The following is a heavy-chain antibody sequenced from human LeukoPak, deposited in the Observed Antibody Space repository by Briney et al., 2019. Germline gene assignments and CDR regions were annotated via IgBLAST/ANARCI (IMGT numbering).Heavy chain of an antibody. CDR2: ISGSGGST. Sequence: GGSLRLSCAASGFTFTTYALTWVRQAPGKGLEWVSAISGSGGSTYYADSVKGRFTISRDNSKNTLYLQMNSLRAEDTAVYYCAKDLERLHDASDIWGQGTMVTVSS. D-gene: IGHD5/OR15-5a*01. CDR3: AKDLERLHDASDI. J-gene: IGHJ3*02. CDR1: GFTFTTYA. V-gene: IGHV3-23*01.